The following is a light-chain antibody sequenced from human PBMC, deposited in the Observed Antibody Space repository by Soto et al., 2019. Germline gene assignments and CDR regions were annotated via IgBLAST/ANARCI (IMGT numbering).Light chain of an antibody. Sequence: QSALTQPASVSGSPGQSIAISCTGTSSDVGGYNFVSWYQQHPGKAPKLVIYDVNIRPSGVSDRFSGSKSGNTASLTISGLQDEDEADYYCSSYSDSSTLVVFGGGTKLTVL. V-gene: IGLV2-14*03. CDR2: DVN. CDR1: SSDVGGYNF. CDR3: SSYSDSSTLVV. J-gene: IGLJ2*01.